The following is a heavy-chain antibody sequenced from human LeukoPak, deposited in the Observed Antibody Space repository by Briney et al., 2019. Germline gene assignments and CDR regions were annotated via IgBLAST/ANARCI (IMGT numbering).Heavy chain of an antibody. CDR3: ARGLPGIAAAGIDY. Sequence: ETLSLTCAVYGGSFSGYYWSWIRQPPGKGLEWIGEINHSGSTNYNPSLKSRVTISVDTSKNQFSLKLSSVTAADTAVYYCARGLPGIAAAGIDYWGQGTLVTVSS. CDR2: INHSGST. CDR1: GGSFSGYY. D-gene: IGHD6-13*01. J-gene: IGHJ4*02. V-gene: IGHV4-34*01.